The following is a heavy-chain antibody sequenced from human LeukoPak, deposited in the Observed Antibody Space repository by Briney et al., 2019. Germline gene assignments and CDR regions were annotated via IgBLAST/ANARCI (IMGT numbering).Heavy chain of an antibody. V-gene: IGHV3-20*04. Sequence: GGSLRLSCTASGFTFDDYGMSWVRQTPGKGLEWVSGINWNGDSTGYADSVKGRFTISRDNAKNSLYLQMNSLRAEDTAVYYCARARLAVSGNYFENWGQGTLVTVSS. J-gene: IGHJ4*02. CDR3: ARARLAVSGNYFEN. D-gene: IGHD6-19*01. CDR2: INWNGDST. CDR1: GFTFDDYG.